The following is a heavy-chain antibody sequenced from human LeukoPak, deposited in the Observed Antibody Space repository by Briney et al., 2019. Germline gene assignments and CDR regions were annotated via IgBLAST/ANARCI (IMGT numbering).Heavy chain of an antibody. V-gene: IGHV1-3*01. D-gene: IGHD4-17*01. Sequence: ASVKVSCKASGYTFTAYYMHWVRQAPGQRLEWMGWINAGNGNTKYSQKFQGRVTITRDTSASTAYMELSSLRSEDTAVYYCARDQYMGYGDYPLGYWGQGTLVTVSS. CDR1: GYTFTAYY. CDR2: INAGNGNT. J-gene: IGHJ4*02. CDR3: ARDQYMGYGDYPLGY.